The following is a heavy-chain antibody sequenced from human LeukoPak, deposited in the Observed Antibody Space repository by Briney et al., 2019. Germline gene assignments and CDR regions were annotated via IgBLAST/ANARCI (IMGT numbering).Heavy chain of an antibody. J-gene: IGHJ5*02. CDR1: GYTFTSCG. CDR2: ISAYNGNT. V-gene: IGHV1-18*01. Sequence: ASVKVSCKASGYTFTSCGISWVRQAPGQGLEWMGWISAYNGNTNYAQKLRGRVTMTTDTSTSTAYMELRSLRSDDTAVYYCARDLAARWGPYNWFDPWGQGTLVTVSS. D-gene: IGHD6-6*01. CDR3: ARDLAARWGPYNWFDP.